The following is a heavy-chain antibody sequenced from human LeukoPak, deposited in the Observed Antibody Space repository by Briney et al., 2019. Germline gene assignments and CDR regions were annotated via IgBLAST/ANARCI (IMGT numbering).Heavy chain of an antibody. Sequence: PGSSLRLSCAASGLSFSSYAMHWVRQAPGKGLEWVAVISYDGTEKYYGDSVKGRFTISRDNSKNKLYLQMNSLRAEDTALYYCVRDGHGVPLDYWGQGTLVTVSP. D-gene: IGHD4-17*01. V-gene: IGHV3-30-3*01. CDR3: VRDGHGVPLDY. CDR2: ISYDGTEK. CDR1: GLSFSSYA. J-gene: IGHJ4*02.